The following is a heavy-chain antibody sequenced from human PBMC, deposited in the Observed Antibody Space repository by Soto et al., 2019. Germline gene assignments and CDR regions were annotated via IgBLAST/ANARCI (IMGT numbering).Heavy chain of an antibody. CDR1: DGSLSSYY. J-gene: IGHJ4*02. D-gene: IGHD1-1*01. CDR3: ARHYPIGNNWNYFDY. CDR2: IFYSGST. V-gene: IGHV4-59*08. Sequence: SETLSLTCIVSDGSLSSYYWGWIRQPPGKGLEWIVYIFYSGSTGYNPSLKSRVTISVDMSKNQFSLKLTSVTTADTAVYYCARHYPIGNNWNYFDYWGQGTLVTVSS.